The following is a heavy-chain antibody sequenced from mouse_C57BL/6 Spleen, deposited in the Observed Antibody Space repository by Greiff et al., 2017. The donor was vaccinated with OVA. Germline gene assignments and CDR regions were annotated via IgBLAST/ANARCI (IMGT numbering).Heavy chain of an antibody. Sequence: DVMLVESGGGLVKPGGSLKLSCAASGFTFSSYAMSWVRQTPEKRLEWVATISDGGSYTYYPDNVKGRFTISRDNAKNNLYLQMSHLKSEDTAMYYCAREGTTVVGYFDVWGTGTTVTVSS. V-gene: IGHV5-4*01. D-gene: IGHD1-1*01. J-gene: IGHJ1*03. CDR3: AREGTTVVGYFDV. CDR1: GFTFSSYA. CDR2: ISDGGSYT.